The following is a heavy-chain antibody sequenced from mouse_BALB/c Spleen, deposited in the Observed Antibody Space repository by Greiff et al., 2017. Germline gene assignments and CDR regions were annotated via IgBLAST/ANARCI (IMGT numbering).Heavy chain of an antibody. CDR2: ISSGSSTI. V-gene: IGHV5-17*02. CDR3: SRGRYFFDY. J-gene: IGHJ2*01. CDR1: GFTFSSFG. Sequence: EVKLVESGGGLVQPGGSRKLSCAASGFTFSSFGMHWVRQAPEKGLEWVAYISSGSSTIYYADTVKGRFTISRDNPKNTLFLQMTSLKSEDTAMYYCSRGRYFFDYWGQGTPLTVSS.